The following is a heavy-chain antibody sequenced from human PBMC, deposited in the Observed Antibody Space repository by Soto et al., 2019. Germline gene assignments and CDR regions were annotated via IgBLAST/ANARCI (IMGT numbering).Heavy chain of an antibody. J-gene: IGHJ4*02. V-gene: IGHV3-21*01. Sequence: GGSLRLSCAASGFSFSTSIMYWVRQAPGKGLEWVSSTSSTGSFIYYADSLKGRFTISRDNADNSLFLQMNNLRAEDTAVYYCARLSRANYDFWSGDYYFDSWGQGTLVTSPQ. D-gene: IGHD3-3*01. CDR3: ARLSRANYDFWSGDYYFDS. CDR1: GFSFSTSI. CDR2: TSSTGSFI.